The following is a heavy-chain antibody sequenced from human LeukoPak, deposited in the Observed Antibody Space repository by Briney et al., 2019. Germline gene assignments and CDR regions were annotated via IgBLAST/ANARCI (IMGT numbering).Heavy chain of an antibody. CDR2: ISGSGGST. Sequence: PGGSLRLSCAASGFTFSSYAMSWFRQAPGKGLEWVSAISGSGGSTYYADSVKGRFTISRDNSKSTLFLQMNSLRAEDTAVYYCAKSSYYDSSGYYREYYFDYWGQGTLVTVSS. V-gene: IGHV3-23*01. D-gene: IGHD3-22*01. CDR3: AKSSYYDSSGYYREYYFDY. CDR1: GFTFSSYA. J-gene: IGHJ4*02.